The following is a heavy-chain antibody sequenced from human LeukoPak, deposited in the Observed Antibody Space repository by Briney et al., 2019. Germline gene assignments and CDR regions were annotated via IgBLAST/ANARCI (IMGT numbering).Heavy chain of an antibody. Sequence: GASVKVSCKASGYTFTGYYIHWVRQAPGQGLESMGWINPNSGDTNYAQKFQDRVTLTRDTSISTAYMEVTNLRSDDTAVYYCARPNGDYYNWFDPWGQGTLVTVSS. CDR1: GYTFTGYY. CDR3: ARPNGDYYNWFDP. D-gene: IGHD4-17*01. V-gene: IGHV1-2*02. CDR2: INPNSGDT. J-gene: IGHJ5*02.